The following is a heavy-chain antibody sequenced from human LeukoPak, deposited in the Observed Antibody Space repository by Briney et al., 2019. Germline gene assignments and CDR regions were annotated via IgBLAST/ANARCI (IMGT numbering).Heavy chain of an antibody. CDR2: IWYDGSNK. Sequence: GRSLRLSCAASGFTFSSYGMHWVRQAPGKGLEWVAVIWYDGSNKYYADSVKGRFTISRDNSKNTLYLQMNSLRAEDTAVYYCARDSSRTRTSCRFDPWGQGTLVTVSS. V-gene: IGHV3-33*01. J-gene: IGHJ5*02. CDR3: ARDSSRTRTSCRFDP. D-gene: IGHD2-2*01. CDR1: GFTFSSYG.